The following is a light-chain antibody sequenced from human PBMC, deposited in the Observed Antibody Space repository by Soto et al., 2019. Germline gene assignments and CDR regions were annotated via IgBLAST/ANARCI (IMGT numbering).Light chain of an antibody. J-gene: IGLJ1*01. CDR3: FSHRGGDSHV. CDR1: SSDVGAYNY. CDR2: GVT. V-gene: IGLV2-14*01. Sequence: QSALTQPASVSGSPGQSITISCTRTSSDVGAYNYVSWYQQYPGKAPKLMIYGVTNRPSGVSNRFSGSKTGNTASLTSSGLQAEDEADYYCFSHRGGDSHVFGTGTKVTVL.